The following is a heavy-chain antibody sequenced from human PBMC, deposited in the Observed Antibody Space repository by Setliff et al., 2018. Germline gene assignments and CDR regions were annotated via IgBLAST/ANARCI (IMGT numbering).Heavy chain of an antibody. CDR1: GYTFTSYY. Sequence: VASVKVSCKASGYTFTSYYMHWVRQAPGQGLEWMGWISAYNGNTNYAQKLQGRVTMTTDTSTSTAYMELSSLRSEDTAVYYCARAVGAAMVTWYFDYWGQGTLVTVSS. CDR3: ARAVGAAMVTWYFDY. CDR2: ISAYNGNT. V-gene: IGHV1-18*04. D-gene: IGHD5-18*01. J-gene: IGHJ4*02.